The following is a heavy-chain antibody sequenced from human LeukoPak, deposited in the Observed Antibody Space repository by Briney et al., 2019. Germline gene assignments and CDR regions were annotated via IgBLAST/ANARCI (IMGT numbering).Heavy chain of an antibody. V-gene: IGHV4-39*01. CDR1: GGSISSSSYY. J-gene: IGHJ5*02. D-gene: IGHD6-13*01. CDR2: IYYSGST. CDR3: ARHFPYSSSWSDWFDP. Sequence: KTSETLSLTCTVSGGSISSSSYYWGWIRQPPGKGLEWIGSIYYSGSTYYNPSLKSRVTISVDTSKNQFSLKLSSVTAADTAVYYCARHFPYSSSWSDWFDPWGQGTLVTVSS.